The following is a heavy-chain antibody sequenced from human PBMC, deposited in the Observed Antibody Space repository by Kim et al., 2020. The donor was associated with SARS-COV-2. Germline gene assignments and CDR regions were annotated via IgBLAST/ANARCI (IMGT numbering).Heavy chain of an antibody. CDR2: T. Sequence: TKYSQKFRGRVTITGDTTASTAYMELSSLRSEDTAVYYWARGRGWAFDYWGQGTLVTVAS. V-gene: IGHV1-3*01. J-gene: IGHJ4*02. CDR3: ARGRGWAFDY. D-gene: IGHD6-19*01.